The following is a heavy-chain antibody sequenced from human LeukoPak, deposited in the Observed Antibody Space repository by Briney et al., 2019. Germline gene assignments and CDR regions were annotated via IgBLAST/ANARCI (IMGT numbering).Heavy chain of an antibody. D-gene: IGHD2-21*02. CDR3: ARHGVQGIVVVTASFDY. J-gene: IGHJ4*02. Sequence: GESLKISCRGSGYTFTNYWIGWVCQMPGKGLEWMGIIYPGDSDTRYSPSFQGQVTISADKSISTAYLQWRSLKASDTAMYYCARHGVQGIVVVTASFDYWGQGTLVTVSS. CDR1: GYTFTNYW. CDR2: IYPGDSDT. V-gene: IGHV5-51*01.